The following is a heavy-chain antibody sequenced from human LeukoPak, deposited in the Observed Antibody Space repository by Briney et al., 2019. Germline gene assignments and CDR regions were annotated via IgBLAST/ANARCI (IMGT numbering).Heavy chain of an antibody. D-gene: IGHD6-19*01. J-gene: IGHJ3*02. CDR1: AYTFTSYG. Sequence: ASVKVSCKASAYTFTSYGISWVRQAPGQGLEWMGWISAYNGNTTYVQKLQGRVTMTTDTSTSTAYMELSSLRSEDTVVHYCARHRIAVADDAFDIWGQGTMVTVSS. CDR3: ARHRIAVADDAFDI. CDR2: ISAYNGNT. V-gene: IGHV1-18*01.